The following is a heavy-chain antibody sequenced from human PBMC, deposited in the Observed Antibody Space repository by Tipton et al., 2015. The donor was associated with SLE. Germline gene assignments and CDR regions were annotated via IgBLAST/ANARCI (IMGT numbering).Heavy chain of an antibody. Sequence: LRLSCTVSGGSISSYYWSWIRQPPGKGLEWIGEINHSGSTNYNPSLKSRVTISVDTSKNQFSLKLSSVTAADTAVYYCARFPRGPRWGQGTLVTVSS. CDR2: INHSGST. J-gene: IGHJ4*02. V-gene: IGHV4-34*01. CDR3: ARFPRGPR. D-gene: IGHD3-10*01. CDR1: GGSISSYY.